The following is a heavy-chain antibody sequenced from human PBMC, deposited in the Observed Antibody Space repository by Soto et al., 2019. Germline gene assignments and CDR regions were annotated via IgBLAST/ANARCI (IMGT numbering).Heavy chain of an antibody. CDR3: ARAYYDDSRGYYSPFDY. J-gene: IGHJ4*02. CDR2: IYYSGST. Sequence: SETLSLTCTVSGGSISSYYWSWIRQPPGKGLEWIGDIYYSGSTNYNPSLKSRVTISVDTSKNQFSLKLSSVTAADTAVYYCARAYYDDSRGYYSPFDYWGQGTLVTVSX. CDR1: GGSISSYY. D-gene: IGHD3-22*01. V-gene: IGHV4-59*01.